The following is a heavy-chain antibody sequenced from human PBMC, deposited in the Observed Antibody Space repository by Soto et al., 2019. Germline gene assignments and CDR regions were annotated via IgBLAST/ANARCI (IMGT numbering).Heavy chain of an antibody. CDR3: ARRRYYYDSSGYYYSAFDI. J-gene: IGHJ3*02. CDR2: VYHTGRT. D-gene: IGHD3-22*01. CDR1: GGSFKSGSYS. V-gene: IGHV4-61*01. Sequence: SETLSLTCTVSGGSFKSGSYSWSWIRQPPGKGLEWIGYVYHTGRTSYNPSLKSRVSISVDTSKNQFSLKLSSVTAADTAVYYCARRRYYYDSSGYYYSAFDIWGQGTMVTVSS.